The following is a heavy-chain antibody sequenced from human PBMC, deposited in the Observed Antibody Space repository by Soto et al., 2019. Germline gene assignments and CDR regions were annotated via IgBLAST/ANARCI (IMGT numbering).Heavy chain of an antibody. CDR3: ARHVMRSKRFFDY. D-gene: IGHD1-26*01. J-gene: IGHJ4*02. V-gene: IGHV5-10-1*01. Sequence: GESLKISCKGSGYSFTSYWVSWVRQMPGKGLEWMGRIDPSDSYTNYSPSFQGHVTISADKSISTAYLQWSSLKASDTAMYYCARHVMRSKRFFDYWGQGTLVTVSS. CDR1: GYSFTSYW. CDR2: IDPSDSYT.